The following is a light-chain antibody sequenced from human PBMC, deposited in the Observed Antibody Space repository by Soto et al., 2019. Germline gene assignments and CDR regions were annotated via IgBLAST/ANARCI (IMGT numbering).Light chain of an antibody. CDR1: SSNIGSNY. CDR2: RNN. V-gene: IGLV1-47*01. Sequence: LTQPPSACGTPGQRVTISCSGSSSNIGSNYVYWYQQLPGTAPKLLIYRNNQRPSGVPDRFSGSKSGTSASLAISGLRSEDEADYYCAAWDDSLSVVVFGGGTKVTVL. CDR3: AAWDDSLSVVV. J-gene: IGLJ2*01.